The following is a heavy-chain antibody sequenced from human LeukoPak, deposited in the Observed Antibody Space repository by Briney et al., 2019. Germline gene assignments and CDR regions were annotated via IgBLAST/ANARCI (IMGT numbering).Heavy chain of an antibody. CDR1: GGTFSSYA. CDR2: IIPIFGSA. V-gene: IGHV1-69*13. D-gene: IGHD1-26*01. J-gene: IGHJ4*02. CDR3: ARGVVGATTGAYYVDC. Sequence: ASVKVSCKASGGTFSSYAISWVRQAPGQGLEWMGGIIPIFGSANYAQKFQGRVTITADESTSTAYMELSSLRSEDTAVYYCARGVVGATTGAYYVDCWGQGTLVTVSS.